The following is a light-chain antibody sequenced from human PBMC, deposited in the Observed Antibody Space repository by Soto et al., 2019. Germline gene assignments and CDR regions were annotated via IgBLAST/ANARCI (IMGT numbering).Light chain of an antibody. V-gene: IGKV1-12*01. CDR3: LVPTSYLIP. J-gene: IGKJ5*01. CDR1: QGIRSW. Sequence: DMQMNQCPSSVSAYVGDRVTITCRASQGIRSWLAWYQQKPGKAPKLLIYAASSLQSGVPSRFSGSGSGTDFTLTISSLQPEDFITYCSLVPTSYLIPFCEGARLEVK. CDR2: AAS.